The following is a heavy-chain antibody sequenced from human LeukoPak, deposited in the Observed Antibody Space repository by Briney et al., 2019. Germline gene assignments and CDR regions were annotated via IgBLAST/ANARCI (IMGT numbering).Heavy chain of an antibody. J-gene: IGHJ4*02. CDR1: GFTFRSYG. CDR2: IWYDGSNK. CDR3: AKGLYDSSGYYYYFDY. D-gene: IGHD3-22*01. V-gene: IGHV3-33*06. Sequence: GGSLRLSCAASGFTFRSYGMHWVRQAPGKGLEWVAVIWYDGSNKYYADSVKGRFTISRDNSKNTLYLQMNSLRAEDTAVYYCAKGLYDSSGYYYYFDYWGQGTLVTVSS.